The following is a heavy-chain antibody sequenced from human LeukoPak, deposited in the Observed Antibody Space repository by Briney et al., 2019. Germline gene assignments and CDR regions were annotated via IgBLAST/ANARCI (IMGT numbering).Heavy chain of an antibody. CDR1: GFTFSSYA. CDR2: ISYDGSNK. D-gene: IGHD2-15*01. CDR3: ARVSLSYCSGGSCYWFDP. V-gene: IGHV3-30*04. Sequence: PGGSLRLSCAASGFTFSSYAMHWVRQAPGKGLEWVAVISYDGSNKYYAVSVKGRFTISRDNSKNTLYLQMNSLRAEDTAVYYCARVSLSYCSGGSCYWFDPWGQGALVTVSS. J-gene: IGHJ5*02.